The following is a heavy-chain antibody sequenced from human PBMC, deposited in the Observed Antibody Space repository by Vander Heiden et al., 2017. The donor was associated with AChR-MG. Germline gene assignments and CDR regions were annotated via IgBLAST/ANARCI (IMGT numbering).Heavy chain of an antibody. D-gene: IGHD6-19*01. V-gene: IGHV3-11*01. J-gene: IGHJ3*01. CDR1: GFTFSDYY. Sequence: QVQLVESGGGLVKPGGSLSLSCAASGFTFSDYYMTWIRQAPGKGLEWISYISNSGSSRTYYADSVKGRFTISRDNAKNSLFLQMNSLRAEDTAVYYCARARLDAFDVWGQGTMVSVSS. CDR2: ISNSGSSRT. CDR3: ARARLDAFDV.